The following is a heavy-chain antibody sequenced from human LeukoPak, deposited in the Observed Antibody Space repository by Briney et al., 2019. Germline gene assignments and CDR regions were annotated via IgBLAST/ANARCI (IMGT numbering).Heavy chain of an antibody. V-gene: IGHV4-59*01. CDR1: GGSISSNY. CDR2: IYYSGST. D-gene: IGHD6-6*01. J-gene: IGHJ4*02. CDR3: ARGWPVLDN. Sequence: SETLSLTCTVSGGSISSNYWSWIRQPPGEGLEYIGHIYYSGSTNYNPSLKSRVTISVDTSKNQFSLKLSSVTAADTAVYYCARGWPVLDNWGQGTLVTVSS.